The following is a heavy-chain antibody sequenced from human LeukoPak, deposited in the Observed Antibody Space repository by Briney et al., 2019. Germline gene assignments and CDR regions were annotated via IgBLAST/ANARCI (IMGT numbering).Heavy chain of an antibody. CDR2: IKQDGSDR. Sequence: GGSLRLSCAASGFTFRNYWMSWVRQAPGTGLEWVANIKQDGSDRNYVTSVRGRFTISRDNAESSLYLQLNSLRAEDTALYYCVRNLAVAGTCFDSWGQGTLVTVSS. J-gene: IGHJ4*02. V-gene: IGHV3-7*03. D-gene: IGHD6-19*01. CDR3: VRNLAVAGTCFDS. CDR1: GFTFRNYW.